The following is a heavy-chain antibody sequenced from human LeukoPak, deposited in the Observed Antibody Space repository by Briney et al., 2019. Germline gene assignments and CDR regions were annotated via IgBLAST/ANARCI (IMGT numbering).Heavy chain of an antibody. J-gene: IGHJ4*02. CDR1: GYSFTSYW. Sequence: GESLKISCQGSGYSFTSYWIGWVRQMPGKGLEWMGIIYPGDSDTRYSPSFQGQVTISADKSISTAYLQWSSLKASDTAMYYCARQTDWGYSYGPSDYWGQGTLVTVSS. CDR2: IYPGDSDT. V-gene: IGHV5-51*01. CDR3: ARQTDWGYSYGPSDY. D-gene: IGHD5-18*01.